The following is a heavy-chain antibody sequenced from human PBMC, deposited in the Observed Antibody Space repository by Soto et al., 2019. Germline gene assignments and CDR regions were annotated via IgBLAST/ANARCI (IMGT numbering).Heavy chain of an antibody. CDR2: INGDGSDT. D-gene: IGHD2-2*01. V-gene: IGHV3-74*01. J-gene: IGHJ4*02. Sequence: EVQLVESGGVLVQPGGSLRLSCAASGFTFSTYWMHWVRQAPGKGLVWLSRINGDGSDTVYADSVKGRFTISRDNAKKTLYLQMKSLRAEDTAVYYCTRSITGFSYADSRGQGTLVTVSS. CDR1: GFTFSTYW. CDR3: TRSITGFSYADS.